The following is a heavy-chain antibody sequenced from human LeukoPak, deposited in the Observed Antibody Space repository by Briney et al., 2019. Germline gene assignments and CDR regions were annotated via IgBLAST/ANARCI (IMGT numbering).Heavy chain of an antibody. D-gene: IGHD5-12*01. V-gene: IGHV3-49*03. CDR1: GFTFGDYA. Sequence: GGSLRLSCTASGFTFGDYAMSWFRQAPGKGLEWVGFIRSKAYGGTTEYAASVKGRFTISRDDSKSIAYQQMNSLKTEDTAVYYCTRVFGYDSGEDFDYWGQGTLVTVSS. J-gene: IGHJ4*02. CDR2: IRSKAYGGTT. CDR3: TRVFGYDSGEDFDY.